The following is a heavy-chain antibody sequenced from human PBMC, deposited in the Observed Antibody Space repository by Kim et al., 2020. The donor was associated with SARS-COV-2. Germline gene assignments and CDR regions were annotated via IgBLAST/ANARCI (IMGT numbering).Heavy chain of an antibody. Sequence: GSLRLSCTASGFDFSDYYMSWIRQAPGKGLEWISYISSSAAYIHYADSVKGRFTISRDNAKNTLYLEMNSLRADDTAKYYCAKDSENYYDNSGFPDYWGQGTLVTVTS. D-gene: IGHD3-22*01. J-gene: IGHJ4*02. CDR2: ISSSAAYI. CDR3: AKDSENYYDNSGFPDY. CDR1: GFDFSDYY. V-gene: IGHV3-11*05.